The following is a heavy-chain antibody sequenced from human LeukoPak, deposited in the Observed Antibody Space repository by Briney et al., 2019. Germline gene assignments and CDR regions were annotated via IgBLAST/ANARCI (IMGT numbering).Heavy chain of an antibody. D-gene: IGHD6-13*01. J-gene: IGHJ6*02. CDR3: ARYALSERYSRVYYYYGMDV. CDR1: GGSISSYD. CDR2: IYYSGST. Sequence: PSETLSLTCTVSGGSISSYDWRWIRQPPGKGLEWLGYIYYSGSTNYKPSLKSRVTISVDTSKNQFSLKLSSVTAADTAVYYCARYALSERYSRVYYYYGMDVWGQGTTVTVSS. V-gene: IGHV4-59*01.